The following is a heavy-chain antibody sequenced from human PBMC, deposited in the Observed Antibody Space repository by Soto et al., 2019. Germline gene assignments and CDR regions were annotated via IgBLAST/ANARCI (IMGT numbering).Heavy chain of an antibody. CDR2: ISGSGGST. CDR1: GFTFSSYA. Sequence: HPGGSLRLSCAASGFTFSSYAMSWVRQAPGKGLEWVSAISGSGGSTYYADSVKGRFTISRDNSKNTLYLQMNSLRAEDTAVYYCAKVRVLSYYDSSGYYGPFDYWGQGTLVTVSS. J-gene: IGHJ4*02. D-gene: IGHD3-22*01. V-gene: IGHV3-23*01. CDR3: AKVRVLSYYDSSGYYGPFDY.